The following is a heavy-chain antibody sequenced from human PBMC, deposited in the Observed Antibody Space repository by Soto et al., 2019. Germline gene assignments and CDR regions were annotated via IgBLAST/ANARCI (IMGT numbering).Heavy chain of an antibody. CDR1: GGSISSHNYY. J-gene: IGHJ4*02. V-gene: IGHV4-31*11. D-gene: IGHD2-21*02. CDR2: IHYSGDT. CDR3: ARAAVAYCGGDCYSPFAF. Sequence: PSETLSLTCAVSGGSISSHNYYWTWIRQHPGKGLEWIGYIHYSGDTYYNPSLRSRLTMSVDTSKNQFYLKLTSVTAADTALYYCARAAVAYCGGDCYSPFAFWGQGIPVTVSS.